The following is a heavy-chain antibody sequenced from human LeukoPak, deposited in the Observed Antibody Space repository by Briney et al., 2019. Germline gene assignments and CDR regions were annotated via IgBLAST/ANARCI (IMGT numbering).Heavy chain of an antibody. CDR1: GFTFSNAW. D-gene: IGHD3-22*01. Sequence: GSLRLSCAASGFTFSNAWMSWVRQAPGKGLEWIGSIYYSGSTYYNPSLKSRVTISVDTSKNQFSLKLSSVTAADTAVYYCARDSSGYYYPFDYWGQGTLVTVSS. CDR3: ARDSSGYYYPFDY. J-gene: IGHJ4*02. V-gene: IGHV4-4*02. CDR2: IYYSGST.